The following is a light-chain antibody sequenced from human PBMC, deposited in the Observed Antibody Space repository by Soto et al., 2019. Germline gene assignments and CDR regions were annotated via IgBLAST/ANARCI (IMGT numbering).Light chain of an antibody. CDR2: EVS. CDR3: ASYTSSSTSVI. Sequence: QSALTQPASVSGSPGQSITISCSGISPDFGVSWYQHFPGKAPKLLIFEVSNRPSGVSTRFSGSKSGNMAFLTISGLQSEDEADYYCASYTSSSTSVIFGRGTKVTVL. V-gene: IGLV2-14*01. J-gene: IGLJ2*01. CDR1: SPDFGV.